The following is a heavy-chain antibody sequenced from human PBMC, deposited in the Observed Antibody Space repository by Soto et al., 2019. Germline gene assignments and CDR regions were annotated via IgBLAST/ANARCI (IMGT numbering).Heavy chain of an antibody. CDR3: ARGAVDIAAAGRHYFDY. J-gene: IGHJ4*02. CDR1: GGTFSSYA. CDR2: IIPIFGIA. Sequence: ASVKVSCKASGGTFSSYAISWVRQAPGQGLEWMGGIIPIFGIANYAQKFQGRVTITADESTSTAYMELSSLRSEDTAVYYCARGAVDIAAAGRHYFDYWGQGTLVTVSS. V-gene: IGHV1-69*13. D-gene: IGHD6-13*01.